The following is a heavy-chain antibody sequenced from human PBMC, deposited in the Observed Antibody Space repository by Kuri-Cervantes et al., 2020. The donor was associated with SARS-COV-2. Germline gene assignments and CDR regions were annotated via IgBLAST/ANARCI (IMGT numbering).Heavy chain of an antibody. CDR3: ARPGYCSSTSCYNNWFDS. J-gene: IGHJ5*01. Sequence: GSLRLSCAVYGGSFSGYYWSWIRQPPGKGLEWIGEINHSGSTNYNPSLKSRVTISVDTSKNQFSLKLSSVTAADTAVYYCARPGYCSSTSCYNNWFDSWGQGTLVTVSS. CDR1: GGSFSGYY. CDR2: INHSGST. D-gene: IGHD2-2*02. V-gene: IGHV4-34*01.